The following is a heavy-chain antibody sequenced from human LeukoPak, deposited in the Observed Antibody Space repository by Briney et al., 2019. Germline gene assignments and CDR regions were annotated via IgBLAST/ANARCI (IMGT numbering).Heavy chain of an antibody. CDR1: GFTFSGYP. J-gene: IGHJ1*01. CDR3: AGEEDLRELRGGREFFQY. Sequence: GGSLRLSCSASGFTFSGYPMHWVRQAPGKGLQYVSGISSNGGSTYYADSVKARFTISRDNSKNTLFLQMSSLRAEDTAVYYCAGEEDLRELRGGREFFQYWGQGTLVTVSS. V-gene: IGHV3-64D*06. CDR2: ISSNGGST. D-gene: IGHD3-10*01.